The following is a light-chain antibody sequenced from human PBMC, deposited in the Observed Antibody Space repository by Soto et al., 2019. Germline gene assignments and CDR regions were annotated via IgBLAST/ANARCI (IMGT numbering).Light chain of an antibody. Sequence: QSALTQPASVSGSPGQSITISCTGISSDVGGYNYVSWYQQHPGKAPKLMIYDVNNRPSGVSNRFSGSKSGNTASLTISGLQAEDEADYYCSSSTSSSTLVFGGGTKLTVL. V-gene: IGLV2-14*01. J-gene: IGLJ2*01. CDR1: SSDVGGYNY. CDR2: DVN. CDR3: SSSTSSSTLV.